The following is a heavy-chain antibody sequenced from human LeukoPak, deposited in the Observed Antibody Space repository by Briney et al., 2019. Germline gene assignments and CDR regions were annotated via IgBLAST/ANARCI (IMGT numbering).Heavy chain of an antibody. J-gene: IGHJ4*02. D-gene: IGHD3-22*01. Sequence: PSDTLSLTCTVTGGSISSSSYYCGWIRQPPGKGLEWIGSIYYSGSTYYNPSLKSRVTISVDTSNNQFSLKLSSVTAADTAVYYCARLNYYYDSSGYYPSSPFDYWGQGTLVTVSS. CDR1: GGSISSSSYY. CDR3: ARLNYYYDSSGYYPSSPFDY. CDR2: IYYSGST. V-gene: IGHV4-39*01.